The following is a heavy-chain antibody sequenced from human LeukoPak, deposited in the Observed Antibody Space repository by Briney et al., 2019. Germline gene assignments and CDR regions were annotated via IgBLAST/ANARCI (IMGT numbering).Heavy chain of an antibody. CDR3: ARSLRVLGVGVGPSDL. Sequence: SETLSNPCTVSGGSISSRNYYWGWIRQPPGKGLEWIGSIYDSGSTCYNPTRKSRVTISVDTSKSQLSLKLSSVTATDTAVYYCARSLRVLGVGVGPSDLWGQGTLVTVSS. CDR2: IYDSGST. CDR1: GGSISSRNYY. J-gene: IGHJ5*02. V-gene: IGHV4-39*01. D-gene: IGHD3-3*01.